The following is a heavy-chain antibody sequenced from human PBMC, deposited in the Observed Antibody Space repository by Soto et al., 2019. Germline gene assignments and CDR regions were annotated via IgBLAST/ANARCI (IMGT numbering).Heavy chain of an antibody. CDR2: INGDGSGT. J-gene: IGHJ4*02. D-gene: IGHD3-10*01. Sequence: EVQLVESGGGLVQPGGSLRLSCAASGFTFTGSWMHWVRQAPGKGLVWVSRINGDGSGTSYADFVKGRFTISRDNAKNALFLQMSGLRADDTVVYYCARGIFGSGTADDYWGKGTLVTVSS. V-gene: IGHV3-74*01. CDR1: GFTFTGSW. CDR3: ARGIFGSGTADDY.